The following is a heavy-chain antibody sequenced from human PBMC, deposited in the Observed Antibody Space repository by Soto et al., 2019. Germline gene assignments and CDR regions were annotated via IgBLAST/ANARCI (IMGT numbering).Heavy chain of an antibody. V-gene: IGHV6-1*01. CDR2: TYYRSRWYN. CDR1: GDSVSSNSAA. J-gene: IGHJ6*03. Sequence: SQTLSLTCVISGDSVSSNSAAWNWIRLSPSRGLEWLARTYYRSRWYNDYAVSVRSRITVNPDTSKNQFSLQLTSVTPEDTVVYYWAGTTPHNWLYMDVRGKGATVTVSS. CDR3: AGTTPHNWLYMDV. D-gene: IGHD1-7*01.